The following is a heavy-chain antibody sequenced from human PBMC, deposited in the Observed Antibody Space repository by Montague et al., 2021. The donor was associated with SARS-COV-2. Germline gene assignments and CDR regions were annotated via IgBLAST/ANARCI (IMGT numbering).Heavy chain of an antibody. CDR3: ARRRLREDYFDF. CDR1: GDSVSSSDHY. CDR2: VYYSGYT. Sequence: SETLSLTCTVPGDSVSSSDHYWGWIRQPPGKGLEWLGIVYYSGYTYYNPSVKGRVTISIDASKNQFSLKLNSLTATDTAIYHCARRRLREDYFDFWGQGTLLTVSS. J-gene: IGHJ4*02. V-gene: IGHV4-39*01. D-gene: IGHD4-17*01.